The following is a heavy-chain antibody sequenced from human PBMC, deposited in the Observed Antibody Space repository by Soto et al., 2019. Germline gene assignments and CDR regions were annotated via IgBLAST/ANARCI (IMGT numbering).Heavy chain of an antibody. Sequence: QVQLVQSGAEVKKPGSSVKVSCKASGGTFSSYAISWVRQAPGQGLEWMGGIIPIFGTANYAQTFQGRVTITAAESTRTVYMELRSLSSEDTAVYYCAREVGATLDWFDPWGQGTLVTVSS. CDR1: GGTFSSYA. CDR2: IIPIFGTA. J-gene: IGHJ5*02. D-gene: IGHD1-26*01. CDR3: AREVGATLDWFDP. V-gene: IGHV1-69*01.